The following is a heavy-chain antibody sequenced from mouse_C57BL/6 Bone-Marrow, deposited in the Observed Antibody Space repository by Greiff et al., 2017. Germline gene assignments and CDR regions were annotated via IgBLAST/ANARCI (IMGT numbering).Heavy chain of an antibody. CDR2: ISDGGSYT. J-gene: IGHJ4*01. V-gene: IGHV5-4*01. D-gene: IGHD2-3*01. CDR3: ARVADDYYAMDY. Sequence: EVHLVESGGGLVKPGGSLKLSCAASGFTFSSYSMSWVRQTPEKRLVWVATISDGGSYTYYPENVKGRFTISRDNTTNNLYLQMSHLKSADTARYYCARVADDYYAMDYWGQGTSVTVSS. CDR1: GFTFSSYS.